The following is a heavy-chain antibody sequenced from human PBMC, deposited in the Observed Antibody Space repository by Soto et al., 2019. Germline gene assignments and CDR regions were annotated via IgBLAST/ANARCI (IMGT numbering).Heavy chain of an antibody. D-gene: IGHD5-18*01. CDR2: IYVSGST. CDR1: GGSINSFY. V-gene: IGHV4-59*01. J-gene: IGHJ4*02. CDR3: ARGEGSSFGLDY. Sequence: SETLSLTCTVSGGSINSFYLSWIRQPPGKGLEWIGYIYVSGSTNYNPSLKSRVTISADTSKNQFSLKLSSVTAADTAVYYCARGEGSSFGLDYWGQGTLVTVSS.